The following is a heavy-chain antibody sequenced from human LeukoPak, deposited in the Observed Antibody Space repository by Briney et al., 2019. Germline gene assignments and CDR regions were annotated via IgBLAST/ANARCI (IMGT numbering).Heavy chain of an antibody. CDR3: ARDPWADSSGFPLHH. D-gene: IGHD3-22*01. V-gene: IGHV3-7*03. CDR2: IKQDGSDK. J-gene: IGHJ1*01. CDR1: GITFSSYA. Sequence: GGSLRLSCAASGITFSSYAMSWVRQTPEKGLECVANIKQDGSDKFYVDSVRGRFTISRDNAKNSLYLQMNSLRVEDTALYYCARDPWADSSGFPLHHWGQGTLVTVSS.